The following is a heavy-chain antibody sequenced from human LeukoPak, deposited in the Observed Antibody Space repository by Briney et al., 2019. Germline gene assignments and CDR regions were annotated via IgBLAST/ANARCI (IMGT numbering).Heavy chain of an antibody. CDR2: IRSDGSNK. Sequence: GGFLRLSCAASGFTFRYYGMHWVRQAPGKRLEWVAFIRSDGSNKYYADSVKGRFTISRDNSKNTLYLQMNSLRAEDTAVYYCANYYYDSSGTDSWGQGTLVTVSS. J-gene: IGHJ4*02. V-gene: IGHV3-30*02. CDR3: ANYYYDSSGTDS. CDR1: GFTFRYYG. D-gene: IGHD3-22*01.